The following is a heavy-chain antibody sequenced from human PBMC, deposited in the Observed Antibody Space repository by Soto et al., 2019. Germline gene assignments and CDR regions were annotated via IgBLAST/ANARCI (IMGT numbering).Heavy chain of an antibody. J-gene: IGHJ4*02. V-gene: IGHV4-59*01. CDR2: IYYSGST. Sequence: ETLSLTCTVSGGSISSYYWSWIRQPPGKGLEWIGYIYYSGSTNYNPSLKSRVTISVDTSKNQFSLKLSSVTAADTAVYYCARGSQDLVLFDYWGQGTLVTVSS. CDR1: GGSISSYY. CDR3: ARGSQDLVLFDY.